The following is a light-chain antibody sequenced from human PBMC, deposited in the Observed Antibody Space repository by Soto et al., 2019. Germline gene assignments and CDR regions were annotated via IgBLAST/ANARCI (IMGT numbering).Light chain of an antibody. Sequence: QSVLTQPPSVSGSPGQSVTISCTGTSTDFVSYNRVSWYQQPPGTAPKLIIYEASNRPPGVPDRFSGSKSGNTASLTISGLQAADEADYYCSLYTSENTYVFGTGTKLTVL. CDR2: EAS. CDR3: SLYTSENTYV. J-gene: IGLJ1*01. CDR1: STDFVSYNR. V-gene: IGLV2-18*01.